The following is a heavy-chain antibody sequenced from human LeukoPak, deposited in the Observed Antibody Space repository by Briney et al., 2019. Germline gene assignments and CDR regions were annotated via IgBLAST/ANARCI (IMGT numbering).Heavy chain of an antibody. CDR1: GFTFKDYG. CDR3: AKDAYSISLRGYYFDY. D-gene: IGHD2-21*01. CDR2: TRYDGSEQ. Sequence: GGSLRLSCEASGFTFKDYGMHWVRLAPGRGLEWVAFTRYDGSEQFYAASVKGRFIISRDNSNNTLYLQMSTLRSEDTALYYCAKDAYSISLRGYYFDYWGQGTLVTVSS. J-gene: IGHJ4*02. V-gene: IGHV3-30*02.